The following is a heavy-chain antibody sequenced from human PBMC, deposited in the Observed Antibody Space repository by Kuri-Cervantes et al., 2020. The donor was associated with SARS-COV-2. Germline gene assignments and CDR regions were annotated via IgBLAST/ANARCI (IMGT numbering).Heavy chain of an antibody. D-gene: IGHD1-26*01. CDR1: GFTVSSNY. J-gene: IGHJ4*02. Sequence: GGSLRLSCAASGFTVSSNYMSWVRQAPGKGLEWVSAISGSGGSTYYADSVKGRFTISRDNSKNTLYLQMNSLRAEDTAVYYCAKVPGLVGATRRYFDYWGQGTLVTVSS. CDR3: AKVPGLVGATRRYFDY. CDR2: ISGSGGST. V-gene: IGHV3-23*01.